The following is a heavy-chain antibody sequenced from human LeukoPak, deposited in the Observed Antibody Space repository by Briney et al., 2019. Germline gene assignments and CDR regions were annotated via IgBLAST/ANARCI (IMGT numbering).Heavy chain of an antibody. CDR2: ISYDGSNK. CDR3: AKNKGSTNSYFDY. D-gene: IGHD2-2*01. CDR1: GVTSSAYG. V-gene: IGHV3-30*18. Sequence: PGGFLRLSCAASGVTSSAYGMHWVRQAPGQGLECVTIISYDGSNKYYADSVKGRFTISRDNSKNTLYLQMSSLRAEDTAVYYCAKNKGSTNSYFDYWGQGTLVTVSS. J-gene: IGHJ4*02.